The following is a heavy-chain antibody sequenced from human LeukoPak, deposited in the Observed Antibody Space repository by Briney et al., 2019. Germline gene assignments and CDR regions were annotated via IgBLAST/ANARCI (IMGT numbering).Heavy chain of an antibody. CDR2: IYYSGST. V-gene: IGHV4-30-2*01. J-gene: IGHJ3*02. D-gene: IGHD2-2*01. Sequence: PSETLSLTCTVSGGSISSGGYYWSWIRQPPGKGLEWIGYIYYSGSTYYNPSLKSRVTISVDRSKNQFSLKLSSVTAADTAVYYCASYCSSTSCYGAFDIWGQGTMVTVSS. CDR3: ASYCSSTSCYGAFDI. CDR1: GGSISSGGYY.